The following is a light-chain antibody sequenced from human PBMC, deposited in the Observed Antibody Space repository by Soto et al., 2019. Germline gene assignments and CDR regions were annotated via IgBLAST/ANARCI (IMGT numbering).Light chain of an antibody. V-gene: IGKV1-6*01. CDR1: QAIKND. Sequence: ALQMAQSPSSLSASVGDTVTITCRTSQAIKNDLGWYQQKPGEAPKLLIFAASTLQGGVPSRFSGSGSGADFTPTTTSLQPDDFATYYCLQDYSFPPTFGQETKVEL. CDR2: AAS. J-gene: IGKJ1*01. CDR3: LQDYSFPPT.